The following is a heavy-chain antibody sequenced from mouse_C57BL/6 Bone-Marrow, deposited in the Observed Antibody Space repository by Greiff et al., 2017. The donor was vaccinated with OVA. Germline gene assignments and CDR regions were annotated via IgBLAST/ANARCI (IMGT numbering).Heavy chain of an antibody. Sequence: VQLQQSGAELVRPGTSVKMSCKASGYTFTNYWIGWAKQRPGHGLEWIGDIYPGGGYTKYNEKFKGKATLTADKSSSTAYMQFSSLTSEDSAIYYCARGGGYDGVDYWGQGTTLTVSS. D-gene: IGHD2-2*01. CDR2: IYPGGGYT. CDR3: ARGGGYDGVDY. J-gene: IGHJ2*01. V-gene: IGHV1-63*01. CDR1: GYTFTNYW.